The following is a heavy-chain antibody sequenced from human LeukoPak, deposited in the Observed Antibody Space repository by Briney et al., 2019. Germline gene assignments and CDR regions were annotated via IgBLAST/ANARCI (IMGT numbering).Heavy chain of an antibody. V-gene: IGHV4-4*07. CDR2: VYTSGTT. D-gene: IGHD5-12*01. Sequence: KSSETLSFTCTVSGGSISGYFWTWIRQPAGKELEWIGRVYTSGTTYYNPSLESRVTISLVTFNNQFSLRVTSVTAADTAIYYCARGTEKTRISGYYSFDHWGRGLLVTVSS. CDR1: GGSISGYF. CDR3: ARGTEKTRISGYYSFDH. J-gene: IGHJ4*02.